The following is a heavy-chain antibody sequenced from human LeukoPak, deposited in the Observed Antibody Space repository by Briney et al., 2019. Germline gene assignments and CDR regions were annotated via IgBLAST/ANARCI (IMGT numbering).Heavy chain of an antibody. D-gene: IGHD6-13*01. Sequence: SETLSLTCTVSGGSISSYSWNWIRQPAGKGLEWIGRIYASGSTNYNPSLKSRVTMSVDTSKNQFSLKLSSVTAADTAVYYRATAETAAGTVNWGQGTPITISS. CDR2: IYASGST. J-gene: IGHJ4*02. CDR3: ATAETAAGTVN. V-gene: IGHV4-4*07. CDR1: GGSISSYS.